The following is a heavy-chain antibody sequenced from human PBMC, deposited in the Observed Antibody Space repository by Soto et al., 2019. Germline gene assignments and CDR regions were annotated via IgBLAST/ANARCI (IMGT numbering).Heavy chain of an antibody. CDR2: ISSSSSVI. CDR1: GFILSDCA. J-gene: IGHJ6*03. CDR3: ARDLSWGSNWYYYMDV. Sequence: EVQLVESGGGLVQPGGSLRLSCATSGFILSDCAMNWVRQAPGKGLEWVSYISSSSSVIDYADSLKGRFTVSRYNARNSLYLQMNSLRAEDTAVYYCARDLSWGSNWYYYMDVWGKGTTVTVSS. D-gene: IGHD7-27*01. V-gene: IGHV3-48*01.